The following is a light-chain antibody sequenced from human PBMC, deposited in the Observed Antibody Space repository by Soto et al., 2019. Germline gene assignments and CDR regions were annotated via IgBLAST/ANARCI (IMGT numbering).Light chain of an antibody. V-gene: IGKV3-15*01. Sequence: EIVMTQSPATLSVSPGERATLSCRASQSVSSNLAWYQQKPGQAPRLLIYGASTQATGIPARFSGSGSGTAFTLTISSLQSEDFAVYYCQQYNNWPLYTFGQGNKLEIK. CDR1: QSVSSN. CDR2: GAS. J-gene: IGKJ2*01. CDR3: QQYNNWPLYT.